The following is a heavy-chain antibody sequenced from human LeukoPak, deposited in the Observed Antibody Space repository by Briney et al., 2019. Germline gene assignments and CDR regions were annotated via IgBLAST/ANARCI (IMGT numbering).Heavy chain of an antibody. Sequence: PGGSLRLSCAASGFTFSRYNMNWVRQAPGKGLEWVSSISSSSSYIYYADSVKGRFTISRDNAKNSLFLQMNSLRAEDTAVYYCAGDKPSTVILLFGMEVWGKGTTVTVSS. V-gene: IGHV3-21*06. J-gene: IGHJ6*04. CDR3: AGDKPSTVILLFGMEV. CDR2: ISSSSSYI. CDR1: GFTFSRYN. D-gene: IGHD3-10*01.